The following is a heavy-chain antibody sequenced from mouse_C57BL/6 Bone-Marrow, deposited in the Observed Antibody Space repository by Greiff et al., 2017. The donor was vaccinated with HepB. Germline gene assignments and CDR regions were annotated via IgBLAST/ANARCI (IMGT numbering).Heavy chain of an antibody. V-gene: IGHV15-2*01. Sequence: VQLQQSGSELRSPGSSVKLSCKDFDSEVFPIAYMSWVRQKPGHGFEWIGGILPSIGRTIYGEKFEDKATLDADTLSNTAYLELNSLTSEDSAIYYCARAITTVVAHWYFDVWGTGTTVTVSS. CDR3: ARAITTVVAHWYFDV. CDR1: DSEVFPIAY. J-gene: IGHJ1*03. D-gene: IGHD1-1*01. CDR2: ILPSIGRT.